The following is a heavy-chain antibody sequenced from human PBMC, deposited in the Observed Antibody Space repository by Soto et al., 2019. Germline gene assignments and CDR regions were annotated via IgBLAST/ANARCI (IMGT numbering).Heavy chain of an antibody. CDR3: AREELGYYYYYGMDL. CDR2: ISAYNGNT. V-gene: IGHV1-18*01. D-gene: IGHD1-7*01. Sequence: GASVEVSCKASGYTFTSYGISWVRQAPGQGLEWMGWISAYNGNTNYAQKLQGRVTMTTDTSTSTAYMELRSLRSDDTAVYYCAREELGYYYYYGMDLWGQGTTVTVSS. J-gene: IGHJ6*02. CDR1: GYTFTSYG.